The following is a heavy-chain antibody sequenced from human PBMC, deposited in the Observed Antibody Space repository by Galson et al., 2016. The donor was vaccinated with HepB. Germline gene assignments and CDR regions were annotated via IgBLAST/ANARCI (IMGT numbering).Heavy chain of an antibody. CDR3: ASATHSSGFRG. CDR2: ISGYNGDT. CDR1: GYTFTNYG. V-gene: IGHV1-18*01. D-gene: IGHD6-19*01. J-gene: IGHJ4*02. Sequence: SVKVSCKASGYTFTNYGFSWVRQAPGQGLEWMGWISGYNGDTRYAQKFQGRVTMTTDTFISTAYMELRGLRSDDTAVYYCASATHSSGFRGWGQGTLVIVSS.